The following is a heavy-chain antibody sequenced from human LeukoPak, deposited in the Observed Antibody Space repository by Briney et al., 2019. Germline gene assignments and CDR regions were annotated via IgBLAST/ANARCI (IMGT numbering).Heavy chain of an antibody. Sequence: GGSLRLSCAASGFTSSDYYMSWIRQAPGKGLEWVSYISTSGSNIYYADSVKGRFTISRDNAKNSLYLQMNSLRAEDTAVYYCASQQDYGDYYFDHWGQGTPVTVSS. CDR3: ASQQDYGDYYFDH. CDR1: GFTSSDYY. CDR2: ISTSGSNI. V-gene: IGHV3-11*04. D-gene: IGHD4-17*01. J-gene: IGHJ4*02.